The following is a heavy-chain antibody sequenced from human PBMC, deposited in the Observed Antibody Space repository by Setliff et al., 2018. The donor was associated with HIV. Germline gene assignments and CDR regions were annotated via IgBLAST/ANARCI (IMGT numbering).Heavy chain of an antibody. J-gene: IGHJ6*02. CDR1: GYSFTSYW. D-gene: IGHD6-6*01. Sequence: GESLKISCQGSGYSFTSYWVAWVRQMPGKGLEWMGIIYPDDSDTRYSPSFQDQVIISVDKSISTAYLQWSSLKASDTAMYYCARTIASRPKYYYYAMDFWGQGTTVTVSS. CDR3: ARTIASRPKYYYYAMDF. CDR2: IYPDDSDT. V-gene: IGHV5-51*01.